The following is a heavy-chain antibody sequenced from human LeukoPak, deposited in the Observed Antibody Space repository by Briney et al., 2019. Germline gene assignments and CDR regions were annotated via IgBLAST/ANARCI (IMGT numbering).Heavy chain of an antibody. D-gene: IGHD3-10*01. CDR3: ARSYGSGSYYGPHFDY. Sequence: SETLSLTCTVSGGSISTSSYYWGWIPQPPGKGLEWIGRMYYSGRAYYNPSLKSRVAISVDTSKNQFSLKLSSVTAADTAVYYCARSYGSGSYYGPHFDYWGQGTLVTVSS. CDR2: MYYSGRA. J-gene: IGHJ4*02. V-gene: IGHV4-39*01. CDR1: GGSISTSSYY.